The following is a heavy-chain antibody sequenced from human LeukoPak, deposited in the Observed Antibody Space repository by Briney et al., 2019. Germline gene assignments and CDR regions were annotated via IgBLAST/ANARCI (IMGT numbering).Heavy chain of an antibody. CDR1: RFTFNSYA. V-gene: IGHV3-23*01. CDR2: ISGSGGST. J-gene: IGHJ4*02. D-gene: IGHD3-10*01. CDR3: AKHQTMVRGDPFDY. Sequence: GGSLRLSCAASRFTFNSYAMSWVRQAPGKGLEWVSAISGSGGSTYYADSVKGRFTISRDNSKNTLYLQMNSLRAEDTAVYYCAKHQTMVRGDPFDYWGQGTLVTVSS.